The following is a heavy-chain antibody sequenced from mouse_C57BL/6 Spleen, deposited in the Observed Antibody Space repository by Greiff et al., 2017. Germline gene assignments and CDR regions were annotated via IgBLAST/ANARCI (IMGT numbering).Heavy chain of an antibody. CDR3: AKRDSSGYVPFAY. CDR2: IWGGGST. V-gene: IGHV2-9*01. J-gene: IGHJ3*01. CDR1: GFSLTSYG. D-gene: IGHD3-2*02. Sequence: VKLMESGPGLVAPSQSLSITCTVSGFSLTSYGVDWVRQPPGKGLEWLGVIWGGGSTNYNSALMSRLSISKDNSESQVFLKMNILQTDDTAMYYGAKRDSSGYVPFAYWGQGTLVTVSA.